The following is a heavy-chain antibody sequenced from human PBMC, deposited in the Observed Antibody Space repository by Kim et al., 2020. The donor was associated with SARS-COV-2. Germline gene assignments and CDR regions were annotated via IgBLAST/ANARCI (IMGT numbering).Heavy chain of an antibody. Sequence: GGSLRLSCAASGFTFSSYAMHWVRQAPGKGLEWVAVISYDGSNKYYADSVKGRFTISRDNSKNTLYLQMNSLRAEDTAVYYCARVPPTGSSSWDEYYYYYYGMDVWGQGTTVTVSS. V-gene: IGHV3-30*04. D-gene: IGHD6-13*01. J-gene: IGHJ6*02. CDR3: ARVPPTGSSSWDEYYYYYYGMDV. CDR1: GFTFSSYA. CDR2: ISYDGSNK.